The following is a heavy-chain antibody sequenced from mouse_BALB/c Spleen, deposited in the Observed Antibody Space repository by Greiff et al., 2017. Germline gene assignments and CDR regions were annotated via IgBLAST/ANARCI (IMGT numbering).Heavy chain of an antibody. CDR1: GYTFTSYC. J-gene: IGHJ4*01. D-gene: IGHD1-1*01. CDR2: INPSNGRT. CDR3: ARKRLLLRPDYAMDY. Sequence: VQLQQPGAGLVKPGASVKLSCKASGYTFTSYCMHWVKQRPGQGLEWHGEINPSNGRTNYNEKFKSKATLTVDKSSSTAYMQLSSLTSEDSAVYYCARKRLLLRPDYAMDYWGQGTSVTVSS. V-gene: IGHV1S81*02.